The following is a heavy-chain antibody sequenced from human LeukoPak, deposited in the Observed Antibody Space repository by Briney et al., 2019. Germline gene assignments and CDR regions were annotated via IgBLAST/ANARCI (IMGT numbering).Heavy chain of an antibody. CDR1: GYSFTNYW. J-gene: IGHJ4*02. V-gene: IGHV5-51*01. CDR3: ARRGSVGYFDY. CDR2: IWPGDSET. D-gene: IGHD6-25*01. Sequence: GESLKISCKGSGYSFTNYWIGWVRQLPGKGLEWMGIIWPGDSETRYSPSFQGQVTISADKSISTAYLQWSSLKASDTAMYYCARRGSVGYFDYWGQGTLVTVSS.